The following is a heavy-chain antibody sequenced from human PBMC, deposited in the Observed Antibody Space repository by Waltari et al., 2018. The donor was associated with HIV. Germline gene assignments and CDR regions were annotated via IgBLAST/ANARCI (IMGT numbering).Heavy chain of an antibody. CDR2: RSVSCSTA. CDR1: GFNFRNFA. V-gene: IGHV3-23*01. CDR3: AKSMRDLRPSAYDV. J-gene: IGHJ3*01. Sequence: EVQLLESGGGLVQPGGSLRLSCAASGFNFRNFAMSWGRQAPGKEPEGFSARSVSCSTASYADSVKGRFTISRDFSNNTLFLQMNNLRAEDTAVYFCAKSMRDLRPSAYDVWGQGTLVAISS. D-gene: IGHD2-8*01.